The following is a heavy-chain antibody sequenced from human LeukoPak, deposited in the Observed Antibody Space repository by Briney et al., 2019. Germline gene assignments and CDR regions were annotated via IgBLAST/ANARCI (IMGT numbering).Heavy chain of an antibody. CDR1: GFTFSNYN. V-gene: IGHV3-21*01. CDR3: ASAPLGSTRP. CDR2: ISSSSRPI. D-gene: IGHD1-26*01. Sequence: GGSLRLSCAASGFTFSNYNMNWVRQAPGKGLEWVSSISSSSRPINYADSLKGRFTISRDNAKNSVYLQMNSLRAEDTAVYYCASAPLGSTRPWGQGTLVTVSS. J-gene: IGHJ5*02.